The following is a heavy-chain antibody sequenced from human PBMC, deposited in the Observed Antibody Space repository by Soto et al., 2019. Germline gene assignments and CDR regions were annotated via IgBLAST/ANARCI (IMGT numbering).Heavy chain of an antibody. V-gene: IGHV1-69*01. J-gene: IGHJ4*02. CDR3: ARTKRGYRYGHHFDY. Sequence: QVQLVQSGAEVKKPGSSVKVSCKASGGTCSSYAISWVRQAPGQGLEWMGGIIPIFGTANYAQKFQGRVTITADESTSTDYMELSSLRSEDTAVYYCARTKRGYRYGHHFDYWGQGTLVTVSS. D-gene: IGHD5-18*01. CDR1: GGTCSSYA. CDR2: IIPIFGTA.